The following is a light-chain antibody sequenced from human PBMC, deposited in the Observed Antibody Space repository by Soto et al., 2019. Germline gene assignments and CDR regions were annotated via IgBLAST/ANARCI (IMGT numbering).Light chain of an antibody. CDR1: QVFSNY. J-gene: IGKJ4*01. V-gene: IGKV1-27*01. Sequence: DIQMTQSPSSLSASVGDRVTITCRASQVFSNYLAWYQQKPGKLPKLLIYAASTLQSGVQSRFSGGGSGTQFTLTISRLQPEDVATYYCQKYNSAPLTFGGGTKVEIK. CDR2: AAS. CDR3: QKYNSAPLT.